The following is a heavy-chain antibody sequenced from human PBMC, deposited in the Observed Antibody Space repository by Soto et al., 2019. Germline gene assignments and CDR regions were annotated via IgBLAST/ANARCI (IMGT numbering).Heavy chain of an antibody. J-gene: IGHJ3*02. CDR3: ASSEVEMATADAFDI. CDR2: IWYDGSNK. D-gene: IGHD5-12*01. Sequence: LRLSCAASGFTFSSYGMHWVRQAPGKGLEWVAVIWYDGSNKYYADSVKGRFTISRDNSKNTLYLQMNSLRAEDTAVYYCASSEVEMATADAFDIWGQGAMVTVSS. V-gene: IGHV3-33*01. CDR1: GFTFSSYG.